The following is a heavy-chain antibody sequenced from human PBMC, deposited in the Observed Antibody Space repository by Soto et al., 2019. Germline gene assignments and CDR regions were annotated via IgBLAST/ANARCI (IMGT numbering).Heavy chain of an antibody. CDR1: GYTFTSYY. J-gene: IGHJ4*02. D-gene: IGHD3-22*01. Sequence: ASVKVSCKASGYTFTSYYMHWVRQAPGQGLEWMGIINPSGGSTSYAQKFQGRVTMTRDTSTSTVYMELSSLRSEDTAVYYCARALGYYYDSSGYFDYWGQGTLVTVSS. CDR2: INPSGGST. CDR3: ARALGYYYDSSGYFDY. V-gene: IGHV1-46*01.